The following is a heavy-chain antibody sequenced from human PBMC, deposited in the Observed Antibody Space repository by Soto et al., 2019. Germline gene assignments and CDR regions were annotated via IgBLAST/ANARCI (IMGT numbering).Heavy chain of an antibody. CDR2: IIPIFGTA. V-gene: IGHV1-69*01. Sequence: QVQLVQSGAEVKKPGSSVKVSCKASGGTFSSYAISWVRQAPGQGLEWMGGIIPIFGTANYAQKFQGRVTITADESTSTAYMELSSLRSEDTAVXXXARVVVVVVPAKHWFDPWGQGTLVTVS. CDR1: GGTFSSYA. J-gene: IGHJ5*02. D-gene: IGHD2-15*01. CDR3: ARVVVVVVPAKHWFDP.